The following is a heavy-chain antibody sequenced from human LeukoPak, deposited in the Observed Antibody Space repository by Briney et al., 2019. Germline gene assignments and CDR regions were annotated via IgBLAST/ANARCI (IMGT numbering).Heavy chain of an antibody. Sequence: GGSLRLSCAASGFTFRSYAMNWVRQAPGKGLEWVSAISGSGGSTYYADSVKGWFTISRDNSKNTLYLQMNSLRAEDTAVYYCARTIAVGATFVDYWGQGTLVTVSS. D-gene: IGHD1-26*01. J-gene: IGHJ4*02. V-gene: IGHV3-23*01. CDR3: ARTIAVGATFVDY. CDR2: ISGSGGST. CDR1: GFTFRSYA.